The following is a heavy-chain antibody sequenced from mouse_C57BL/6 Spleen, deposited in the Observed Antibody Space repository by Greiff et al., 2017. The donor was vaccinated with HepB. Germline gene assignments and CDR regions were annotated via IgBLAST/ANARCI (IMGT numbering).Heavy chain of an antibody. CDR2: IDPETGGT. D-gene: IGHD1-1*01. V-gene: IGHV1-15*01. CDR1: GYTFTDYE. Sequence: VQLQQSGAELVRPGASVTLSCKASGYTFTDYEMHWVKQTPVHGLEWIGAIDPETGGTAYNQKFKGKAILTADKSSSTAYMELRSLTSEDSAVYYCTRYGSSRYYAMDYWGQGTSVTVSS. J-gene: IGHJ4*01. CDR3: TRYGSSRYYAMDY.